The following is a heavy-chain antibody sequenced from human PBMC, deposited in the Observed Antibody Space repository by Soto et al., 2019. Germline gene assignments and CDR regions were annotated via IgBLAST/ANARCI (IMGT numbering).Heavy chain of an antibody. Sequence: PSETLSLTWPVYGGSFSAYDWSWIRQPPGKGLELIGGISHSGGTSDNPCLKSRVTVSVDTPKSPFFVNLTSVTAADRALYCWARGTVDTDDSSGVYEYWCQRSHVTVSS. V-gene: IGHV4-34*01. CDR3: ARGTVDTDDSSGVYEY. CDR2: ISHSGGT. J-gene: IGHJ4*02. CDR1: GGSFSAYD. D-gene: IGHD3-22*01.